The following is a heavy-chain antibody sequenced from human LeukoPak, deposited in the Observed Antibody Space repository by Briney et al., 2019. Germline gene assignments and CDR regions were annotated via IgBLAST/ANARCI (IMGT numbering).Heavy chain of an antibody. J-gene: IGHJ4*02. D-gene: IGHD1-26*01. CDR2: ISGSGGST. Sequence: GGSLRLSCAASGFTFSGYSMNWVRQAPGKGLEWVSAISGSGGSTYYADSVKGRFTISRDNSKNTPYLQMNSLRAEDTAVYYSAVGSYLGRNFDYWGQGTLVTVSS. V-gene: IGHV3-23*01. CDR1: GFTFSGYS. CDR3: AVGSYLGRNFDY.